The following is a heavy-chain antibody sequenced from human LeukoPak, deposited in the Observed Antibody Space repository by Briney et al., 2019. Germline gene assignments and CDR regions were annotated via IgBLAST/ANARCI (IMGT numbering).Heavy chain of an antibody. CDR3: AKPARTDAFDI. J-gene: IGHJ3*02. Sequence: GGSLRLSCAASGFTFSSYAMNRVRQAPGKGLEWVSSISGSGGNTYYADSVKGRFTISRDNSKNTLSLQMNSLRADDTAVYYCAKPARTDAFDIWGQGTLVTVSS. CDR2: ISGSGGNT. CDR1: GFTFSSYA. V-gene: IGHV3-23*01. D-gene: IGHD1-14*01.